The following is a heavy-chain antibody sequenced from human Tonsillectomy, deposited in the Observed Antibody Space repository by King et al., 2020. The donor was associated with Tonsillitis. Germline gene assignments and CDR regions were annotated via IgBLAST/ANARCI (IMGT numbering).Heavy chain of an antibody. CDR1: GFTFSNYG. Sequence: VQLVESGGGVVQPGRSVRLSCAASGFTFSNYGMHWVRQAPGKGLEWVAVISYDGSNQLYADSVKRRFTISRDNSKNTLYLQMDSLGAEDTAVYYCAKEDYDSTRYYFDYWGQGTLVTVSS. D-gene: IGHD3-22*01. V-gene: IGHV3-30*18. J-gene: IGHJ4*02. CDR2: ISYDGSNQ. CDR3: AKEDYDSTRYYFDY.